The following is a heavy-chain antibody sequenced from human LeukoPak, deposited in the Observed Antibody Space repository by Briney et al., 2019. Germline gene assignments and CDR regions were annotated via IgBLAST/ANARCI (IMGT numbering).Heavy chain of an antibody. CDR1: GGSISSGGYY. D-gene: IGHD4-23*01. CDR2: IYHSGST. J-gene: IGHJ5*02. V-gene: IGHV4-30-2*01. Sequence: SQTLSLTCTVSGGSISSGGYYWSWIRQPPGKGLEWIGYIYHSGSTYYNPSLKSRVTISVDRSKNQFSLKLSSVTAADTAVYYCARESGYGGTGVWFDPWGQGTLVTVSS. CDR3: ARESGYGGTGVWFDP.